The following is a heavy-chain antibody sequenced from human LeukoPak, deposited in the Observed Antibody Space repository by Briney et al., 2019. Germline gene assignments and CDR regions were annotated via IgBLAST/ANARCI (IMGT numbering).Heavy chain of an antibody. V-gene: IGHV4-4*09. J-gene: IGHJ5*02. CDR2: IYTSGSS. Sequence: SETLSLTCTVSGGSISNYYWSWIRQPPGKGLEWIGFIYTSGSSDHNPSLKSRVTISLGTSKNQFSLKLSSVTAADTAVYYCARHDFDYSSSSENFFDPWGQGTLVTVSS. CDR3: ARHDFDYSSSSENFFDP. D-gene: IGHD6-6*01. CDR1: GGSISNYY.